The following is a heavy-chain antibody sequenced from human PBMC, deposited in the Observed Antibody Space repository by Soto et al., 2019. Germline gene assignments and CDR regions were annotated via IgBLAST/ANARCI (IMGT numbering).Heavy chain of an antibody. J-gene: IGHJ4*02. D-gene: IGHD3-22*01. V-gene: IGHV4-39*01. CDR1: GGSISSSSYY. CDR2: IYYSGST. CDR3: ARPHYDSSGYSYFDY. Sequence: LSLTCTVSGGSISSSSYYWGWIRQPPGKGLEWIGSIYYSGSTYYNPSLKSRVTISVDTSKNQFSLKLSSVTAADTAVYYCARPHYDSSGYSYFDYWGQGTLVTVSS.